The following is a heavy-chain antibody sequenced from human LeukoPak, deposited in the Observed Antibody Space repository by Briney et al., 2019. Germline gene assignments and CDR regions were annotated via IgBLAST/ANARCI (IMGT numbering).Heavy chain of an antibody. J-gene: IGHJ4*02. D-gene: IGHD6-19*01. CDR3: ATSQVAGLDY. CDR1: GYSFTNYW. CDR2: IYPGDSDT. Sequence: GESLEISRKGSGYSFTNYWIGWVRQMPGKGLEWVGIIYPGDSDTRYSPSSQGQVIISADKSISTAYLQWSSLKASDTAMYYCATSQVAGLDYWGQGTLVTVSS. V-gene: IGHV5-51*01.